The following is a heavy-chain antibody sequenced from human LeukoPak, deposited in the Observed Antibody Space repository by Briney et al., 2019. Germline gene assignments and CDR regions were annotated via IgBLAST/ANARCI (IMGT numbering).Heavy chain of an antibody. CDR3: AREHYSSSSGYYYYYMSV. CDR1: GDSVSSNSAA. J-gene: IGHJ6*03. V-gene: IGHV6-1*01. CDR2: TYYRAKWYN. Sequence: SPTLSLTCAISGDSVSSNSAAWNWIRQSPSRGLEWLGRTYYRAKWYNDYAVSVKSRITINPDTSKNQFSLQLNSVTPEDTAVYYCAREHYSSSSGYYYYYMSVWGDGATVTVSS. D-gene: IGHD6-6*01.